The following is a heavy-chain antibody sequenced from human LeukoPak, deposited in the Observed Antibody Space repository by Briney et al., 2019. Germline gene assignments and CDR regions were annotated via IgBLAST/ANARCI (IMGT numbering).Heavy chain of an antibody. CDR3: ARDTLVGATSHYYYYMDV. J-gene: IGHJ6*03. CDR2: IYYSGST. D-gene: IGHD1-26*01. Sequence: SETLSLTCTVSGGSISSHYWSWIRQPPGKGLEWIGYIYYSGSTNYNPSLKSRVTISVDTSKNQFSLKLSSVTAADTAVYYCARDTLVGATSHYYYYMDVWGKGTTVTVSS. CDR1: GGSISSHY. V-gene: IGHV4-59*11.